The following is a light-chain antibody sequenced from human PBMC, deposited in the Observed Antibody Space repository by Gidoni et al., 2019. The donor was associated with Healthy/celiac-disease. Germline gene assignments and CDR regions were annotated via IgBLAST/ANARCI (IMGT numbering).Light chain of an antibody. CDR3: YSTDISGTLSV. V-gene: IGLV3-10*01. J-gene: IGLJ2*01. Sequence: SYELTQPPSVSVSPGQTARITCSGDALPKKYAYCYQQKSGQAPVLVIYEDNKRHSGTPERCSGSSSGTMATLTISGAQVEDEGDYYCYSTDISGTLSVFGGGTKLTVL. CDR1: ALPKKY. CDR2: EDN.